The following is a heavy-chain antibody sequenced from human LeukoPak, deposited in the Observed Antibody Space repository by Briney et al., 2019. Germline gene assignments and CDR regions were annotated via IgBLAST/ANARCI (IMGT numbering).Heavy chain of an antibody. V-gene: IGHV3-21*01. Sequence: GGSLRLSCAASGFTFSSYSMNWVRQAPGKGLEWVSSISSSSSYIYYADSVKGRFTISRDNAKNSLYLQMNSLRAEDTAVYYCARGRGRMTGNWFDPWGQGTLVTVSS. CDR1: GFTFSSYS. D-gene: IGHD3-9*01. J-gene: IGHJ5*02. CDR2: ISSSSSYI. CDR3: ARGRGRMTGNWFDP.